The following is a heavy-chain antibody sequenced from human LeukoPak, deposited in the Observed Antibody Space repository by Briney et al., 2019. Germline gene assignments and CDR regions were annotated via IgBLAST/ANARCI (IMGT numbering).Heavy chain of an antibody. D-gene: IGHD6-13*01. CDR3: AKDITRIAAAGTTAFDY. CDR2: IRWNSGST. CDR1: GFTFDDYA. J-gene: IGHJ4*02. Sequence: GRSLRLSCAASGFTFDDYAMHWVRQAPGKGLEWVSGIRWNSGSTGYADSVKGRFTISRDNAKNSLYLQMNSLRAEDMALYYCAKDITRIAAAGTTAFDYWGQGTLVTVSS. V-gene: IGHV3-9*03.